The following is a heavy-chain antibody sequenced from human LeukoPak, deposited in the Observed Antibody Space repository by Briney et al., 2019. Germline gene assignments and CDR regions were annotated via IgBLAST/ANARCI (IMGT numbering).Heavy chain of an antibody. J-gene: IGHJ6*03. CDR2: INWNGVGT. CDR3: ARDPRKGHYDFWSGYMRYYYYYMDV. CDR1: GFTFDDYG. V-gene: IGHV3-20*04. Sequence: GGSLRLSCAASGFTFDDYGMSWVRQAPGKGLEWVSGINWNGVGTGLADSVKGRFTISRDNAKNSPYLQMNSLRAEDTALYYCARDPRKGHYDFWSGYMRYYYYYMDVWGKGTTVTVSS. D-gene: IGHD3-3*01.